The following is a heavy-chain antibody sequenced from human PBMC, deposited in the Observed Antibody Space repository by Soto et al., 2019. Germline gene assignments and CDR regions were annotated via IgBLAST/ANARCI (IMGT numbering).Heavy chain of an antibody. V-gene: IGHV1-2*02. J-gene: IGHJ4*02. D-gene: IGHD6-6*01. CDR3: VRELSNSPDYFDA. CDR1: GYTFINFF. CDR2: INPSSGDT. Sequence: ASVKVSCKASGYTFINFFIQWVRQAPGQGLEWMGWINPSSGDTQYVEKFQDRVTMTRDASISTAHMELRRLTTDDTAIYYCVRELSNSPDYFDAWGQGTLVTVSS.